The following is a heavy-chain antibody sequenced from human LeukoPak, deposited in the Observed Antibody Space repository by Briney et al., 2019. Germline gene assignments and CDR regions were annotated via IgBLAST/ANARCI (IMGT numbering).Heavy chain of an antibody. Sequence: PGRSLRLSCAASGFTFDDYAMHWVRQAPGKGLEWVSGISWNSGSIGYADSVKGRFTISRDNSKNTLYLQMNSLRAEDTAVYYCAKDPPGGRIAVATWGQGTLVTVSS. CDR2: ISWNSGSI. D-gene: IGHD6-19*01. CDR3: AKDPPGGRIAVAT. CDR1: GFTFDDYA. J-gene: IGHJ4*02. V-gene: IGHV3-9*01.